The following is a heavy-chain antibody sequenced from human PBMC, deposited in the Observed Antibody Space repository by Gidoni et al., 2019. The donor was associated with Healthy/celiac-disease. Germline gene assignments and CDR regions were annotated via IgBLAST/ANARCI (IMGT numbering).Heavy chain of an antibody. Sequence: QVQLVQSGAEVKKPGSSVKVSCKASGGTFSSYAISWVRQAPGQGLEWMGGIIPIFGTANYAQKFQGRVTITADESTSTAYMELSSLRSEDTAVYYCAREAYCSGGSCSPSGYYYGMDVWGQGTTVTVSS. V-gene: IGHV1-69*01. D-gene: IGHD2-15*01. CDR3: AREAYCSGGSCSPSGYYYGMDV. J-gene: IGHJ6*02. CDR2: IIPIFGTA. CDR1: GGTFSSYA.